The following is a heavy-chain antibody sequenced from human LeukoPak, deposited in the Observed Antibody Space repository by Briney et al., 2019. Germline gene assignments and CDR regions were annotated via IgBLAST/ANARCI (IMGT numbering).Heavy chain of an antibody. D-gene: IGHD3-10*01. Sequence: PSETLSLTCTVSGGSISSSSYYWGWIRQPPGKGLEWIGSIYYSGRTYYNPSLKSRVTISVDTSKNQFSLKLSSVTAADTAVYYCARDFMVRGVIRNPFDYWGQGTLVTVSS. CDR3: ARDFMVRGVIRNPFDY. V-gene: IGHV4-39*07. J-gene: IGHJ4*02. CDR2: IYYSGRT. CDR1: GGSISSSSYY.